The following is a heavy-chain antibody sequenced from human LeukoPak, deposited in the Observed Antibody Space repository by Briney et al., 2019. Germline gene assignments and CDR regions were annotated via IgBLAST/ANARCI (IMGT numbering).Heavy chain of an antibody. V-gene: IGHV4-34*01. CDR2: INHSGST. CDR1: GGSFSGYY. D-gene: IGHD2-2*02. Sequence: SETLSLTCAVYGGSFSGYYWSWIRQPPGKGLEWIGEINHSGSTNYNPSLKSRITISVDTSKNQFSLKLSPVTAADTAVYYCARLEAFCSSTSCYTPFDYWGQGTLVTVSS. J-gene: IGHJ4*02. CDR3: ARLEAFCSSTSCYTPFDY.